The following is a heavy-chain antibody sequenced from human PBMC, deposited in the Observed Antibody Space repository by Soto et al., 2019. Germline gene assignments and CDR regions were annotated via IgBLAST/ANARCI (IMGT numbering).Heavy chain of an antibody. J-gene: IGHJ3*02. V-gene: IGHV5-51*01. D-gene: IGHD3-10*01. Sequence: GESLKISCKGSGFSFTSQWIAWVRQMPGKGLEWMGIIYPGDSDTRYSPSFQGQVTISVDKSTSTAYLRWNSLKASDTAMYYCARXQLWFGELLHAFDIWGQGTMVTVSS. CDR3: ARXQLWFGELLHAFDI. CDR1: GFSFTSQW. CDR2: IYPGDSDT.